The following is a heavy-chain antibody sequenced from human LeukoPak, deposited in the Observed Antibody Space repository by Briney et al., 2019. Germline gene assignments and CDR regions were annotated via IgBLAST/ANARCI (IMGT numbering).Heavy chain of an antibody. CDR3: ARGAKDGYTNDAFDI. D-gene: IGHD5-24*01. Sequence: PSQTLSLTCAVSGDSISSDGYAWNWIRQPPGKGLEWIGYIYYSGSTYFNPSLKSRVTMSVDTSKNQFSLKLSSVTAADTAVYYCARGAKDGYTNDAFDIWGQGTMVTVSS. V-gene: IGHV4-30-4*07. CDR1: GDSISSDGYA. J-gene: IGHJ3*02. CDR2: IYYSGST.